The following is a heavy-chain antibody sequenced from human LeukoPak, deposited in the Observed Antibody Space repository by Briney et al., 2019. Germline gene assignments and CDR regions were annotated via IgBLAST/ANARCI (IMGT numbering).Heavy chain of an antibody. Sequence: SETLSLTCTVSGGSISSGSYYWSWIRQPAGKGLEWIGRIYTSGSTNYNPSLKSRVTISVDTSKNQFSLKLSSVTAADTAVYYCARDHSGDAFDIWGQGTMVTVSS. CDR3: ARDHSGDAFDI. CDR2: IYTSGST. V-gene: IGHV4-61*02. D-gene: IGHD3-10*01. CDR1: GGSISSGSYY. J-gene: IGHJ3*02.